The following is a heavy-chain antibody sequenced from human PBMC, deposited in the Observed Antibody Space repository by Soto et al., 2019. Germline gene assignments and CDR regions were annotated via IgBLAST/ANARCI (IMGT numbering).Heavy chain of an antibody. CDR2: INSDGSSI. D-gene: IGHD2-21*01. CDR1: GFTFSSYW. Sequence: GGSLRLSCAASGFTFSSYWMHWVRQAPGKGLVWVSRINSDGSSINYADSVKGRFTISRDNAKNTLYLQMNSLRGEDTAAYYCESGFLFAYYYSYMDVWGKGTTVTVSS. J-gene: IGHJ6*03. V-gene: IGHV3-74*01. CDR3: ESGFLFAYYYSYMDV.